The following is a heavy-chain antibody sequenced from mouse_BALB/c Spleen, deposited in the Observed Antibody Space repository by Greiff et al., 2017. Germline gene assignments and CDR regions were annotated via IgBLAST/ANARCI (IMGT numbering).Heavy chain of an antibody. CDR1: GFTFSSYT. D-gene: IGHD3-1*01. Sequence: EVMLVESGGGLVKPGGSLKLSCAASGFTFSSYTMSWVRQTPEKRLEWVATISSGGSYTYYPDSVKGRFTISRDNAKNTLYLQMSSLKSEDTAMYCCTRDRDSWFAYWGQGTLVTVSA. V-gene: IGHV5-6-4*01. CDR3: TRDRDSWFAY. J-gene: IGHJ3*01. CDR2: ISSGGSYT.